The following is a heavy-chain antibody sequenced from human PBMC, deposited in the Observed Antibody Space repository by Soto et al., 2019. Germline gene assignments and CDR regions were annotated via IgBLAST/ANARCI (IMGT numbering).Heavy chain of an antibody. D-gene: IGHD1-20*01. J-gene: IGHJ6*02. CDR3: ARYKSNYYYGMDV. Sequence: SETLSLTCTVSGGSISSYYWSWIRQPPGEGLEWIGYIYYSGITNYNPSLKSRVTISVDTSKNQFSLKLSSVTAADTAVYYCARYKSNYYYGMDVWGQGTTVTVSS. V-gene: IGHV4-59*01. CDR2: IYYSGIT. CDR1: GGSISSYY.